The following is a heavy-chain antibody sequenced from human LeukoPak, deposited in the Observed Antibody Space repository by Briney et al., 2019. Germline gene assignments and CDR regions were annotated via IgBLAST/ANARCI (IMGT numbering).Heavy chain of an antibody. CDR2: ISSSSSYI. CDR3: AKVLFDP. J-gene: IGHJ5*02. Sequence: GGSLRLSCAASGFTFSSYSMNWVRQAPGKGLEWVSSISSSSSYIYYADSVKGRFTISRDNSKNTLSLQMNSLRAEDTALYYCAKVLFDPWGQGTLVTVSS. CDR1: GFTFSSYS. V-gene: IGHV3-21*01.